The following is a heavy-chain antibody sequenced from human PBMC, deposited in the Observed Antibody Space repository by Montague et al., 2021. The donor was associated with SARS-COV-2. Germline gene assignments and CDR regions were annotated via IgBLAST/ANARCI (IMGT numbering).Heavy chain of an antibody. J-gene: IGHJ6*02. D-gene: IGHD3-10*01. Sequence: SETLSLTCHVYGASFSGYYWSWVRQSPGKGLEWIGEVIHSGTTNYNPSLKGRVTISIDSSNDRFSLRLTSQTAADTGVYYCASGEFFYYGSGNYYRSALDDWGQGTTVTVSS. CDR1: GASFSGYY. V-gene: IGHV4-34*12. CDR2: VIHSGTT. CDR3: ASGEFFYYGSGNYYRSALDD.